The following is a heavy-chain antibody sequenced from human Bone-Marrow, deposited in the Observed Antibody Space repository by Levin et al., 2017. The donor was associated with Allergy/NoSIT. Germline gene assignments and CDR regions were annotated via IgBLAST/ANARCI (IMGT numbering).Heavy chain of an antibody. V-gene: IGHV4-34*01. Sequence: SETLSLTCAVYGGSFRGYYWTWIRQTPGRGLEWIGEIDHSGDTNPNPSLKSRVTISVDASKNQLSLNLRSVTAADTAVYYCARGHPAVAARPVRLLDFWGQGTLVTVSS. J-gene: IGHJ4*02. CDR1: GGSFRGYY. CDR3: ARGHPAVAARPVRLLDF. D-gene: IGHD6-6*01. CDR2: IDHSGDT.